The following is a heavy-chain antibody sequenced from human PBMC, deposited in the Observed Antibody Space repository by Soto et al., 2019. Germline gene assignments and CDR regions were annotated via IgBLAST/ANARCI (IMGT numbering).Heavy chain of an antibody. CDR2: ISSSSSYI. V-gene: IGHV3-21*01. J-gene: IGHJ4*02. CDR1: GFTFSSYS. Sequence: GGSLRLSCAASGFTFSSYSMNWVRQAPGKGLEWVSSISSSSSYIYYADSVKGRSTISRDNAKNSLYLQMNSLRAEDTAVYYCVKSPKVVTPTSFDCWGQGTLVTVSS. CDR3: VKSPKVVTPTSFDC. D-gene: IGHD2-2*01.